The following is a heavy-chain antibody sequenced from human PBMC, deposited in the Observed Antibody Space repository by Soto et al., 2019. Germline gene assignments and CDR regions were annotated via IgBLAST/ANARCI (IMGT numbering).Heavy chain of an antibody. J-gene: IGHJ4*02. CDR3: ARDTVGISSPGVY. CDR2: IYTSGST. V-gene: IGHV4-4*07. CDR1: GGSISSYY. Sequence: SQTLSVPWSVSGGSISSYYGNWIRQPAGKGLEWLGRIYTSGSTNYNPSLKSRVTMSVDTSKNHFSLRLTSVTAADTAVYYCARDTVGISSPGVYWGRGTLVTVSS. D-gene: IGHD4-17*01.